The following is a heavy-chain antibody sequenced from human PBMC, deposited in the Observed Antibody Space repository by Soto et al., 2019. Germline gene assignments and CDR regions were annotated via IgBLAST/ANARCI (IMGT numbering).Heavy chain of an antibody. D-gene: IGHD2-21*02. CDR3: AKAPASSLTASRPFDE. Sequence: EVQLLESGGGLVPPGGFLRLSCEASGNTFSNYAMTWVRQAPGKWLEWVSAISGSGGSTYYAGSVKGRFTISRDNSKNTLFLHMNSLRAEDTAIYYCAKAPASSLTASRPFDEWGQGTLVTVSS. J-gene: IGHJ4*02. CDR1: GNTFSNYA. CDR2: ISGSGGST. V-gene: IGHV3-23*01.